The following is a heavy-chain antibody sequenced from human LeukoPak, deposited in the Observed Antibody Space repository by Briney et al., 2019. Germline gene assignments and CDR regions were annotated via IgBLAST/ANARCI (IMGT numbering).Heavy chain of an antibody. Sequence: GGSLRLSCAASGFTFSSYSMNWVRQAPGKGLEWVGRIKSKTEGETTDYAGPVKGRFTISRDDSKNTLYLQMNSPKTEDTAVYYCTTGVVAKTDRRRFDPWGQGTLVTVSS. D-gene: IGHD1-1*01. J-gene: IGHJ5*02. CDR3: TTGVVAKTDRRRFDP. CDR2: IKSKTEGETT. CDR1: GFTFSSYS. V-gene: IGHV3-15*01.